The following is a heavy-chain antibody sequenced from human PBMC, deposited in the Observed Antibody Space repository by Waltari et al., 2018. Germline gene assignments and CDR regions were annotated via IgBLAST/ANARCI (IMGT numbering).Heavy chain of an antibody. Sequence: QVQLQESGPGLVKPSQPLSLTCTVSGGSISSGSYYWSWIRPPAGKGLEWIGRIYTSGSTNYNPSLKSRVTISVDTSKNQFSLKLSSVTAADTAVYYCARSIYDYVWGSYRIFDYWGQGTLVTVSS. CDR2: IYTSGST. J-gene: IGHJ4*02. V-gene: IGHV4-61*02. CDR3: ARSIYDYVWGSYRIFDY. CDR1: GGSISSGSYY. D-gene: IGHD3-16*02.